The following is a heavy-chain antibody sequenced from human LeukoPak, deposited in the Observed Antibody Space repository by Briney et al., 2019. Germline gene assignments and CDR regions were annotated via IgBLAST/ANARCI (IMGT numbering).Heavy chain of an antibody. Sequence: GGSLRLSCETSGFTFTSYAVSWVRQAPGKGLEWVSAISAGATTTYYADSVKGRFTISRDDSRNTLYLQMDSLRVEDTAVYYCATPCSDVVCYPDYWGQGPLVPVSS. V-gene: IGHV3-23*01. J-gene: IGHJ4*02. CDR2: ISAGATTT. D-gene: IGHD3-16*02. CDR1: GFTFTSYA. CDR3: ATPCSDVVCYPDY.